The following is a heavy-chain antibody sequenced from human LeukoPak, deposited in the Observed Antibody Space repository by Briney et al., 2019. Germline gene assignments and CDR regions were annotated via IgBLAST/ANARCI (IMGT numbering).Heavy chain of an antibody. CDR2: IWYDGSNK. V-gene: IGHV3-33*01. CDR1: GFTFSSYG. Sequence: GGSLRLSCAASGFTFSSYGMHWVRQAPGKGPEWVAVIWYDGSNKYYADSVKGRFTISRDNSKNTLYLQMNSLRAEDTAVYYCARESLARSLGAFDIWGQGTMVTVSS. CDR3: ARESLARSLGAFDI. J-gene: IGHJ3*02.